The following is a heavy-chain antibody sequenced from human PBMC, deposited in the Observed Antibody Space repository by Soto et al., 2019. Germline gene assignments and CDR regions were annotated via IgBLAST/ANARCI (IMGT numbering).Heavy chain of an antibody. J-gene: IGHJ4*02. V-gene: IGHV3-21*01. CDR2: ISSSSSYI. CDR1: GFTFSSYS. CDR3: ARAFVVVAATKFDY. Sequence: EVQLVESGGGLVKPGGSLRLSCAASGFTFSSYSMNWVRQAPGKGLEWVSSISSSSSYIYYADSVKGRFTISRDNAKNSLYLQMYSLRAEDTAVYYCARAFVVVAATKFDYWGQGTLVTVSS. D-gene: IGHD2-15*01.